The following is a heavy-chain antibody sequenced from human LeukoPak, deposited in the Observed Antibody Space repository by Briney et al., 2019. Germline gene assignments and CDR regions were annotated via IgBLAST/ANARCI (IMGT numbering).Heavy chain of an antibody. Sequence: SETLSLTCTVSGGSISSYYWSWIRQPPGKGLEWIGYIYYSGSTNYNPSLKSRVTISVDTSKNQFSLKLSSVTAAEAAVYYCARQPRRGYSYEFDYWGQGTLVTVSS. CDR2: IYYSGST. V-gene: IGHV4-59*08. CDR1: GGSISSYY. D-gene: IGHD5-18*01. J-gene: IGHJ4*02. CDR3: ARQPRRGYSYEFDY.